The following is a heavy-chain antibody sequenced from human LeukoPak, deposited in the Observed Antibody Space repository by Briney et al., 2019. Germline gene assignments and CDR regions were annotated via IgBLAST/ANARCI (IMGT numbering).Heavy chain of an antibody. CDR2: INPSGGST. Sequence: ASVKVSCKASGYTFTGYYMHWVRQAPGQGLEWMGIINPSGGSTSYAQKFQGRVTMTRDTSTSTVYMELSSLRSEDTAVYYCAREGNCSGGSCYIGHIWFDPWGQGTLVTVSS. CDR3: AREGNCSGGSCYIGHIWFDP. J-gene: IGHJ5*02. CDR1: GYTFTGYY. D-gene: IGHD2-15*01. V-gene: IGHV1-46*01.